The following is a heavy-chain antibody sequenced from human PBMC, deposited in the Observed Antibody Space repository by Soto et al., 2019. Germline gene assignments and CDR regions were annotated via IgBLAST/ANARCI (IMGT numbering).Heavy chain of an antibody. J-gene: IGHJ4*02. V-gene: IGHV4-61*08. CDR1: GGSVRSGAYY. D-gene: IGHD3-22*01. CDR2: IYYSGST. Sequence: SETLSLTCTVSGGSVRSGAYYWSWIRQPPGKGLEWIGYIYYSGSTNYNPSLKSRVTMSVDTSKNQFSLKLSSATAADTAVYYCARGDYYDSSDYVYWGQGTLVTVSS. CDR3: ARGDYYDSSDYVY.